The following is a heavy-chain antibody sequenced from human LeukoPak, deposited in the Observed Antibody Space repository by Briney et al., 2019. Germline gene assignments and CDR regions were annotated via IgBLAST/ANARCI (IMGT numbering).Heavy chain of an antibody. Sequence: SETLSLTCTVSGGSINSGGYYWSWIRQNPGRGLEWIGYIYYSGSTYYNPSLKSRVTISVDTFKNQFSLKPSSVTAADTAVYYCARAVADYYYAMDVWGQGTTVTVSS. CDR3: ARAVADYYYAMDV. J-gene: IGHJ6*02. D-gene: IGHD4-23*01. CDR2: IYYSGST. V-gene: IGHV4-31*03. CDR1: GGSINSGGYY.